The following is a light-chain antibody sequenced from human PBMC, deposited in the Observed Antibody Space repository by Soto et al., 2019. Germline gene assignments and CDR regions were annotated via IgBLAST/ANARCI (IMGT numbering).Light chain of an antibody. J-gene: IGLJ3*02. Sequence: QSALTQPASVSGSPGQSIIISCTGTTSDVGGYNYVSWYQQHPGKAPKLMIYDVSNRPSGVSNRLSGSKSGNTASLTISGLQVEDEADYYCSSYTSSISLVVFGGGTKLTVL. CDR3: SSYTSSISLVV. CDR2: DVS. V-gene: IGLV2-14*01. CDR1: TSDVGGYNY.